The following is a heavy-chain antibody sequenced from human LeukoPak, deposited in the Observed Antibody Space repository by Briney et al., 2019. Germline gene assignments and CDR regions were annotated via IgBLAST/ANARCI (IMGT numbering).Heavy chain of an antibody. CDR3: ARLEYSGYDFDAFDI. Sequence: SETLSLTCTVSGGSISSDYWSWIRQPPGKGLEWIGYIYYSGSTNYNPSLKSRVTISVDTSKNQFSLKLSSVTAADTAVYYCARLEYSGYDFDAFDIWGQGTMVTVSS. V-gene: IGHV4-59*08. D-gene: IGHD5-12*01. CDR2: IYYSGST. J-gene: IGHJ3*02. CDR1: GGSISSDY.